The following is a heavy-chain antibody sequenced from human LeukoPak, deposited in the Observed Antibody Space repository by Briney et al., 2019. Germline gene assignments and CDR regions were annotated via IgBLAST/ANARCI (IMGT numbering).Heavy chain of an antibody. V-gene: IGHV4-59*08. J-gene: IGHJ4*02. CDR2: IYYSGST. Sequence: SETLSLTCSVSGGSITTNYWSWIRQPPGKGLEWIGYIYYSGSTNYNPSLKSRATISVDTSKNQFSLKLSSVTAADTAVYYCARHSYRFDYWGQGNLITVSS. D-gene: IGHD1-26*01. CDR3: ARHSYRFDY. CDR1: GGSITTNY.